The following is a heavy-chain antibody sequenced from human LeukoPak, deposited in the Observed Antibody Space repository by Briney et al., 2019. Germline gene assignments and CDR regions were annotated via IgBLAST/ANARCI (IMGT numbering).Heavy chain of an antibody. CDR2: IKTDGSEK. Sequence: GGSLRLSCEGSGFTFSNYWMGWVRQAPGKGLQWVANIKTDGSEKYYVDSVKGRFTISRDNSKNTLYLQMNSLRAEDTAVYYCARVNAGVFFDYWGQGTLVTVSS. D-gene: IGHD2-8*01. V-gene: IGHV3-7*03. CDR3: ARVNAGVFFDY. J-gene: IGHJ4*02. CDR1: GFTFSNYW.